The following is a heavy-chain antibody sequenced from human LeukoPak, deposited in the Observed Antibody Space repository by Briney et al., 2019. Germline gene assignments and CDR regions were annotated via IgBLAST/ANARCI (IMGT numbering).Heavy chain of an antibody. Sequence: TGGSLRLSCAASGFTFSSYAMHWVRQAPGKGLEWVAFIQYDGSTEYYADSVKGRFTISRDKSKKTMYLQMNTLRAEDTAVYYCARGSSWAFEIWGQGTKVTVSS. V-gene: IGHV3-30*02. CDR3: ARGSSWAFEI. CDR1: GFTFSSYA. CDR2: IQYDGSTE. J-gene: IGHJ3*02.